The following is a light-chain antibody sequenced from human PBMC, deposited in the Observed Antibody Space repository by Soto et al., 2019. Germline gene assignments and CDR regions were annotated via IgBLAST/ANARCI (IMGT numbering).Light chain of an antibody. CDR3: QQRSSLPLT. V-gene: IGKV3-11*01. J-gene: IGKJ4*01. CDR2: DAS. Sequence: EIVLTQSPATLSLSTGEIATLSCRASQSVISYLACYQQKPGQAPRLLIYDASNSASGIPARFSGSGSVTDFTLTISSLEPEDFAVYYCQQRSSLPLTFCGGTKVDI. CDR1: QSVISY.